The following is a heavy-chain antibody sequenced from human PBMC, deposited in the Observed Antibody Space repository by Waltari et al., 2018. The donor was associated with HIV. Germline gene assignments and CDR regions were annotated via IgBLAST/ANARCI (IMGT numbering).Heavy chain of an antibody. V-gene: IGHV3-23*01. CDR2: ISDSGGST. D-gene: IGHD2-2*01. Sequence: EVQLLESGGGLVQPGGSLRLSCAASGFTFSSYAMNWVRQAPGKGLEWVSGISDSGGSTYYADSVKGRFTISRDSSKNTLYLQMNSLRVEDTAMYYCATAGLGRYCSITSCYNAYWGQGTLVTVSS. CDR3: ATAGLGRYCSITSCYNAY. CDR1: GFTFSSYA. J-gene: IGHJ4*02.